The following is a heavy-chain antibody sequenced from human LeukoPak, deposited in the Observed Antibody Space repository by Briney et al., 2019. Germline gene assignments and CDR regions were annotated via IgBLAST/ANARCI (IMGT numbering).Heavy chain of an antibody. D-gene: IGHD1-26*01. CDR1: GFTFSSYA. CDR3: AKDRGGSSTPGWDNWFDP. CDR2: ISGSGGST. V-gene: IGHV3-23*01. J-gene: IGHJ5*02. Sequence: PGGSLRLSCAASGFTFSSYAMSWVRQAPGKGLEWVSAISGSGGSTYYADSVKGRFTISRDNSKNTLYLQMNSLRAEDTAVYYCAKDRGGSSTPGWDNWFDPWGQGTLVTVSS.